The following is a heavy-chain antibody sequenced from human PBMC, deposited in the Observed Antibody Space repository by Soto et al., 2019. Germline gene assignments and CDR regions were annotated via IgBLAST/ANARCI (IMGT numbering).Heavy chain of an antibody. J-gene: IGHJ4*02. V-gene: IGHV1-18*01. Sequence: ASVKVSCKASGYTFTSYGISWVRQAPGQGLEWMGWISAYNGNTNYAQKLQGRVTMTTDTSTSTAYMELRSLRSDDTAVYYCATTYYYDSSGYPYPVDYWGQGTLVTVSS. D-gene: IGHD3-22*01. CDR1: GYTFTSYG. CDR3: ATTYYYDSSGYPYPVDY. CDR2: ISAYNGNT.